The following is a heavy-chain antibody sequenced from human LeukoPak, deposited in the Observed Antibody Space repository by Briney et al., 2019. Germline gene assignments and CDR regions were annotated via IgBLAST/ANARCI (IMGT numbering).Heavy chain of an antibody. CDR3: ARDRPLKTRGYYYGMDV. J-gene: IGHJ6*02. Sequence: SETLSLTCAVYGGSFSGYYWSWIRQPPGKGLEWIGEINHSGSTNYNPSLKSRVSISVGTSENQFSLKLTSVTAADTAVYYCARDRPLKTRGYYYGMDVWGQGTAVVVSS. CDR2: INHSGST. D-gene: IGHD1-14*01. V-gene: IGHV4-34*01. CDR1: GGSFSGYY.